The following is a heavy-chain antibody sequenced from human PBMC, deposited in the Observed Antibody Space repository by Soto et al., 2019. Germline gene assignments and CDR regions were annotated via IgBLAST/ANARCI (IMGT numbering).Heavy chain of an antibody. J-gene: IGHJ6*02. D-gene: IGHD1-26*01. CDR1: GYTFTSYA. V-gene: IGHV1-3*01. CDR3: AIRDGNLHVGYYFGMDV. Sequence: ASVKVSCKASGYTFTSYAMHWVRQAPGQRLEWMGWINAGNGNTKYSQKFQGRVTITRDTSASTAYTELSSLRSEDTAVYYCAIRDGNLHVGYYFGMDVWGQGTTVTVFS. CDR2: INAGNGNT.